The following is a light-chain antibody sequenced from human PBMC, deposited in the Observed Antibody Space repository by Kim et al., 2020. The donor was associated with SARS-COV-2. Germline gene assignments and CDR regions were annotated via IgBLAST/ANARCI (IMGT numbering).Light chain of an antibody. CDR1: SLRSYY. Sequence: WGQTVRITCQGDSLRSYYASWYQQKPGQAPVLVIYGKNNRPSGIPDRFSGSSSGNTASLTITGAQAEDEADYYCNSRDSSGNHLKVFGGGTPDRP. J-gene: IGLJ2*01. V-gene: IGLV3-19*01. CDR3: NSRDSSGNHLKV. CDR2: GKN.